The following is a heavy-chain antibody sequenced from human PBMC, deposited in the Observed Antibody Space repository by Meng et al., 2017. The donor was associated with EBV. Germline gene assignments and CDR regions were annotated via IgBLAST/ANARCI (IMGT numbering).Heavy chain of an antibody. D-gene: IGHD6-13*01. Sequence: VELLESGGGLGQPGGALGISCAASGFTFSSYAMSWVRQATGKGLEWVSAISGSGGSTYYADSVKGRFTISRDNSKNTLYLQMNSLRAEDTAVYYCAKDLAGGIAVDYWGQGTLVTVSS. CDR3: AKDLAGGIAVDY. V-gene: IGHV3-23*01. CDR1: GFTFSSYA. CDR2: ISGSGGST. J-gene: IGHJ4*02.